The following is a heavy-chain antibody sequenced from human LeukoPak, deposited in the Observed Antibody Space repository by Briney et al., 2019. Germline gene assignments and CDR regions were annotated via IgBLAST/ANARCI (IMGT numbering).Heavy chain of an antibody. CDR1: GGTFSSYA. J-gene: IGHJ4*02. V-gene: IGHV1-69*13. CDR2: IIPIFGTA. CDR3: ARLSGSYYDN. Sequence: SVKVSCKASGGTFSSYAISWVRQAPGQGLEWMGGIIPIFGTAIYARKFQGRVTITADESTSTAYMELSSLRSEDTAVYYCARLSGSYYDNWGQGTLVTVSS. D-gene: IGHD2-15*01.